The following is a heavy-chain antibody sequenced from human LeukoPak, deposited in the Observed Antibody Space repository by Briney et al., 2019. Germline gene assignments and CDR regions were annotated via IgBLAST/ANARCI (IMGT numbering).Heavy chain of an antibody. CDR3: GRGYPVAAIDY. CDR1: GFIFSNYW. CDR2: INGDGTST. J-gene: IGHJ4*02. V-gene: IGHV3-74*01. D-gene: IGHD2-15*01. Sequence: GGSLRLSCAPSGFIFSNYWMHWVRQVPGKGLVWVSHINGDGTSTSYADSVKGRFTISRDNARNTLYLQMNSLRPEDTAVYYCGRGYPVAAIDYWGQGTLVTVSS.